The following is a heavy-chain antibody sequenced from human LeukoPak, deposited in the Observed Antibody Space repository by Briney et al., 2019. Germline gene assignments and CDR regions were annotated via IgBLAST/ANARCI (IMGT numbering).Heavy chain of an antibody. V-gene: IGHV1-69*13. Sequence: SVKVSFKASGGTFSSYAISWVRQAPGQGLEWMGGIIPIFGTANYAQKFQGRVTITADESTGTAYMELSSLRSEDTAVYYCAREATMVRGVLNWFDPWGQGTLVTVSS. D-gene: IGHD3-10*01. J-gene: IGHJ5*02. CDR2: IIPIFGTA. CDR3: AREATMVRGVLNWFDP. CDR1: GGTFSSYA.